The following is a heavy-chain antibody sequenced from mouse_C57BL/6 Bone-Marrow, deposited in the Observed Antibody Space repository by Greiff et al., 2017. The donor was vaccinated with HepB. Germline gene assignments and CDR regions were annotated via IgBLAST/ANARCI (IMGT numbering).Heavy chain of an antibody. CDR1: GYTFTGYW. V-gene: IGHV1-9*01. J-gene: IGHJ4*01. CDR3: ARGSYYYGSSFHYYAMDY. CDR2: ILPGSGST. D-gene: IGHD1-1*01. Sequence: QVQLQQSGAELMKPGASVKLSCKATGYTFTGYWIEWVKQTPGHGLEWIGEILPGSGSTNYNEKFKGKATFTADTSSNTAYMQLSSLTTEDSAIYYCARGSYYYGSSFHYYAMDYWGQGTSVTVSS.